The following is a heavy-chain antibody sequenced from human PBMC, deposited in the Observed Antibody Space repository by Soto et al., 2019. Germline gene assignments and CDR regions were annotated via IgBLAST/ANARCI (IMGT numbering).Heavy chain of an antibody. J-gene: IGHJ4*02. CDR1: GGSISSGDYY. CDR2: IYYSGST. Sequence: QVQLQESGPGLVKPSQTLSLTCTVSGGSISSGDYYWSWIRQPPGKGLEWIGYIYYSGSTYYNPSLKSRATLSVDTSKSQFSLKLSSVTAADTAVYYCARAQGSGFLVSWGQGTLVTVSS. V-gene: IGHV4-30-4*01. D-gene: IGHD3-10*01. CDR3: ARAQGSGFLVS.